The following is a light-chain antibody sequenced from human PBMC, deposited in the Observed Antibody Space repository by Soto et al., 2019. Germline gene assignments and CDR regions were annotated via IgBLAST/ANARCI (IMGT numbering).Light chain of an antibody. CDR1: QTISSS. CDR3: QQYDSYSPYT. V-gene: IGKV1-5*03. Sequence: TLSASIGDRVTITCRASQTISSSLAWYQQKPGKAPKLLIYKASTLETGVPSRFSGSGSGTEFTLTISSLQPDDFATYYCQQYDSYSPYTFGQGTRLEIK. CDR2: KAS. J-gene: IGKJ2*01.